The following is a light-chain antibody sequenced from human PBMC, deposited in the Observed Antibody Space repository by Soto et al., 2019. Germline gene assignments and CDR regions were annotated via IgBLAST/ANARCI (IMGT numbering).Light chain of an antibody. CDR1: QNVGRNY. CDR3: QQYGSSSPYT. J-gene: IGKJ2*01. Sequence: EIVLTQSPGTLSLSPGERATLSCRASQNVGRNYVAWYQQKPGQAPRLLIFAASGRVTGIPDRFSGSGSGTDVTLTITRLEPEDFALYFCQQYGSSSPYTVGQGTTLESK. CDR2: AAS. V-gene: IGKV3-20*01.